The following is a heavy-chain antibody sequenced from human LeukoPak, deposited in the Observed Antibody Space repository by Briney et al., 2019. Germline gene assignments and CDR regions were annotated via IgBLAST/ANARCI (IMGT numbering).Heavy chain of an antibody. CDR2: IRDSGSST. Sequence: GGSLRLSCAASGFTFSSYAMSWVRQAPGKGLEWVSAIRDSGSSTHYADSVKGRFTTSRDNSRNTLFLQMNSLRAEDTAIYYCAKYGPQDSGSSHFDYWGQGALVTVSS. CDR1: GFTFSSYA. CDR3: AKYGPQDSGSSHFDY. V-gene: IGHV3-23*01. D-gene: IGHD1-26*01. J-gene: IGHJ4*02.